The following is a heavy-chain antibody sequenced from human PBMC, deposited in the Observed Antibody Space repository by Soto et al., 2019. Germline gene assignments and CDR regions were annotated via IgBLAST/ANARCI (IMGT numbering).Heavy chain of an antibody. J-gene: IGHJ4*02. CDR2: INGAGSGT. D-gene: IGHD3-10*01. V-gene: IGHV3-74*01. CDR1: GFTFSNYW. CDR3: AKDGRGSGSHYNSFGY. Sequence: EVQLVESGGGLVQPGGSLRLSCAASGFTFSNYWMHWVRQAPGKGLVWVSRINGAGSGTDYADSVKGRVTMSRDNAKNTLYLQMNSLRTGDTAVYYCAKDGRGSGSHYNSFGYWGQGTLVTVSS.